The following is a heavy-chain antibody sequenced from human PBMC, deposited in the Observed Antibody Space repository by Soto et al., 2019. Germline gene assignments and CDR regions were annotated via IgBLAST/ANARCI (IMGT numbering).Heavy chain of an antibody. CDR3: ARVPSYYYDSSGYYYFDY. J-gene: IGHJ4*02. Sequence: ASVKVSCKASGYTFTSYGISWVRQAPGQGLEWMGWISAYNGNTNYAQKLQGRVTMTTDTSTSTAYMELRSLRSDDTVVYYCARVPSYYYDSSGYYYFDYWGQGTLVTVSS. CDR2: ISAYNGNT. V-gene: IGHV1-18*01. CDR1: GYTFTSYG. D-gene: IGHD3-22*01.